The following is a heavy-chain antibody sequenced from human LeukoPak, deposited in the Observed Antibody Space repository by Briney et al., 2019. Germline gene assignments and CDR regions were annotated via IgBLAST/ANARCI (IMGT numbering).Heavy chain of an antibody. V-gene: IGHV4-39*07. CDR1: GGSISSSSYY. D-gene: IGHD2-2*01. CDR2: IYYSGST. CDR3: ARAFTSSHAYYYYMDV. J-gene: IGHJ6*03. Sequence: SETLSLTCTVSGGSISSSSYYWGWIRQPPGKGLEWIGSIYYSGSTYYNPSLKSRVTISVDTSKNQFSLKLSSVTAADTAVYYCARAFTSSHAYYYYMDVWGKGTTVTVSS.